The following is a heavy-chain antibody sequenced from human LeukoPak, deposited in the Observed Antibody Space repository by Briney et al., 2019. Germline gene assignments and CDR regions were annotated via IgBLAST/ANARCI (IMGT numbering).Heavy chain of an antibody. D-gene: IGHD6-13*01. J-gene: IGHJ5*02. Sequence: GASVKVSCKASGGTFSSYAISWVRQAPGQGLEWMGRIIPIFGIANYAQKFQGRVTITADKSTSTAYMELSSLRSEDTAVYYCARNRGKEAAGTRIPPPPNTCFNPGGQEPRVTFS. CDR2: IIPIFGIA. CDR3: ARNRGKEAAGTRIPPPPNTCFNP. V-gene: IGHV1-69*04. CDR1: GGTFSSYA.